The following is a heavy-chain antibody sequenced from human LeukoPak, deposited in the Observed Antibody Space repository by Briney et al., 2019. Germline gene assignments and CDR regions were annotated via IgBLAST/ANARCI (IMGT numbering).Heavy chain of an antibody. V-gene: IGHV3-23*01. CDR1: GFTFSSYA. Sequence: PGGSLRLSCAASGFTFSSYAMSWVRQAPGKGLEWVSAISGSGGSTYYADSVKGRFTISRDNSKNTLYLQMNSLRAEDTAVYYRAKTIFGVVIGGYQPLHPFDYWGQGTLVTVSS. CDR2: ISGSGGST. D-gene: IGHD3-3*01. CDR3: AKTIFGVVIGGYQPLHPFDY. J-gene: IGHJ4*02.